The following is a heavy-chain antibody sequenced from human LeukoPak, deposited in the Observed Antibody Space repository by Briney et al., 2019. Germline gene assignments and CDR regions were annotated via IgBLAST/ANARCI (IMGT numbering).Heavy chain of an antibody. Sequence: GGSLRLSCAASGFTFNSYSMNWVRQAPGKGLEWVSSISGSNSYIYYADSMKGRFTISRDNAKNSLYLQMNSLRAEDTAVYYCAELGITMIGGVWGKGTTVTISS. CDR2: ISGSNSYI. J-gene: IGHJ6*04. V-gene: IGHV3-21*01. CDR3: AELGITMIGGV. CDR1: GFTFNSYS. D-gene: IGHD3-10*02.